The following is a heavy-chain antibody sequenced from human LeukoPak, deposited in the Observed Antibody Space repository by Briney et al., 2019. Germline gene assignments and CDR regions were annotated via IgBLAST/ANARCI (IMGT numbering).Heavy chain of an antibody. CDR1: GYTFTSYD. J-gene: IGHJ4*02. V-gene: IGHV1-8*01. D-gene: IGHD6-13*01. Sequence: GASVKVSCKSSGYTFTSYDINWVRQATGQGLEGMGWMNPNSGNTGYAQKFQGRVTMTRNTSISTAYMELSSLRSEDTAVYYCARGLPGYSSSWSDYWGQGTLVTVSS. CDR3: ARGLPGYSSSWSDY. CDR2: MNPNSGNT.